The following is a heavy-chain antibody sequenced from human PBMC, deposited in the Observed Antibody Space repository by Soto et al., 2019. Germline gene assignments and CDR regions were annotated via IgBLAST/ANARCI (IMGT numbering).Heavy chain of an antibody. CDR2: IYYSGST. CDR1: GGSVTSGTYY. V-gene: IGHV4-61*01. J-gene: IGHJ3*02. CDR3: ATANAGAFNI. Sequence: PSETLSLTCTVSGGSVTSGTYYWSWIRQPPGKGLEYIGYIYYSGSTNYNPSLNSRVTISVDTPKNQFSLKLSSATAADTALCYCATANAGAFNIWGQGTMVTVSS.